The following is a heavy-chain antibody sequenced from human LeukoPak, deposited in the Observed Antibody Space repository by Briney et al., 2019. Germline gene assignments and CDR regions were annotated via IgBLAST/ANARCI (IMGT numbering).Heavy chain of an antibody. CDR3: TAPAEMRDSTFDY. D-gene: IGHD5-24*01. CDR2: LNSDGSST. V-gene: IGHV3-74*01. Sequence: GGSLRLSCAASGFTFSSYWMHWVRQAPGKGLVWVSRLNSDGSSTVYADSVKGRFTISRDNAENKLYLQMNSLRVEDTAVYYCTAPAEMRDSTFDYWSQGTLVTVSS. J-gene: IGHJ4*02. CDR1: GFTFSSYW.